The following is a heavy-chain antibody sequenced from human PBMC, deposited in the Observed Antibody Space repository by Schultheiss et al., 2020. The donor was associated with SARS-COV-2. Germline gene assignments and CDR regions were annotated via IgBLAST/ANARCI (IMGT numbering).Heavy chain of an antibody. V-gene: IGHV3-7*01. Sequence: GGSLRLSCAASGFTFSSYWMSWVRQAPGKGLEWVANIKQDGSEKYYVDSVKGRFTISRDNAKNSLYLQMNSLRAEDTAVYYCAKDTTPLGYSSGWYVIGYDYWGQGTLVTVSS. CDR3: AKDTTPLGYSSGWYVIGYDY. J-gene: IGHJ4*02. CDR1: GFTFSSYW. D-gene: IGHD6-19*01. CDR2: IKQDGSEK.